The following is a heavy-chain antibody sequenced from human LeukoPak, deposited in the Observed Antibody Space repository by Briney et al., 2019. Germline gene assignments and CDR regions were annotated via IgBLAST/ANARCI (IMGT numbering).Heavy chain of an antibody. D-gene: IGHD2-8*01. CDR1: GYTFRSFT. CDR3: ARAQAMVSDY. Sequence: GGSLRLSCARSGYTFRSFTMSCGRQAPGKGLEWVSSIIGSSAHIYNADSVKGRFTTSRDTPKKSLYLQMNSLRADDTAVYYCARAQAMVSDYWGQGTLVTVSS. V-gene: IGHV3-21*01. J-gene: IGHJ4*02. CDR2: IIGSSAHI.